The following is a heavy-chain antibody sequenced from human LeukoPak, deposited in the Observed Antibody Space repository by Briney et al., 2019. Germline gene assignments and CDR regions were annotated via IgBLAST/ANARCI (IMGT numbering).Heavy chain of an antibody. Sequence: GGSLRLSCAASGFRFSYNAMNWVRQAPGKRLEWVSGISGSGDKTYYADTVRGRFTISRDNFKETVYLQMTSLRADDTAVYYCAKTAMIKVIATTYPKGLNYWGQGAPVTVSS. J-gene: IGHJ4*02. CDR1: GFRFSYNA. CDR2: ISGSGDKT. V-gene: IGHV3-23*01. CDR3: AKTAMIKVIATTYPKGLNY. D-gene: IGHD2-21*01.